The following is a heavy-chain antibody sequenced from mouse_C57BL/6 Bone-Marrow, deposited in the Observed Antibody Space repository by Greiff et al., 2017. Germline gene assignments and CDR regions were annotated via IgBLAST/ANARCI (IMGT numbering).Heavy chain of an antibody. Sequence: QVQLQQSGAELARPGASVKMSCKASGYTFTSYTMHWVKQRPGQGLEWIGYINPSSGYTKYNQKFTDKATLTADKSSSTAYMQLSSLTAEDSAVYYCASADGGCYAWFAYWGQGTLVTVSA. D-gene: IGHD1-1*02. CDR3: ASADGGCYAWFAY. V-gene: IGHV1-4*01. J-gene: IGHJ3*01. CDR2: INPSSGYT. CDR1: GYTFTSYT.